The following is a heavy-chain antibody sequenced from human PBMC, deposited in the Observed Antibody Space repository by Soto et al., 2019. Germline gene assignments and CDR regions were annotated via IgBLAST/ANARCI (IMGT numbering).Heavy chain of an antibody. V-gene: IGHV3-15*01. Sequence: SLRLSSAASGFTFSNAWMSWVRQAPGKGLEWVGHIKSKTDGGTTDYAAPVKGRFTISRDDSKNTLYLQMNSLKTEDTAVYYCTTVYCSSTSCSKYYYYYGMDVWGQGTTVTVSS. CDR3: TTVYCSSTSCSKYYYYYGMDV. J-gene: IGHJ6*02. CDR2: IKSKTDGGTT. CDR1: GFTFSNAW. D-gene: IGHD2-2*01.